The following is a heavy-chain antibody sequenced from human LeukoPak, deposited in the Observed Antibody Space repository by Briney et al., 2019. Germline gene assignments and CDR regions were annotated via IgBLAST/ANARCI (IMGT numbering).Heavy chain of an antibody. V-gene: IGHV4-39*07. CDR2: LYYSGST. CDR1: GGSISSSSYY. CDR3: ARDLIVPDAMTGSGSYSTDY. D-gene: IGHD3-10*01. J-gene: IGHJ4*02. Sequence: SETLSLTCTVSGGSISSSSYYWGWIRQPPGKGLKWIGSLYYSGSTYYNPSLKSRVTISADTSKNQFSLKLSSVTAADTAVYYCARDLIVPDAMTGSGSYSTDYXXQGXLATV.